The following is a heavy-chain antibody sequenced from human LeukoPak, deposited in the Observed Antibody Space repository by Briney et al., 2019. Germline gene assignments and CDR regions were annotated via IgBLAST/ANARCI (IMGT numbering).Heavy chain of an antibody. D-gene: IGHD3-10*01. CDR1: GFTFSSYA. Sequence: GGSLRLSCAASGFTFSSYAMSWVRQAPGKGLEWVSSISSSSSYIYYADSVKGRFTISRDNAKNSLYLQMNSLRAEDTAVYYCASYGSGSQIYYYYGMDVWGQGTTVTVSS. V-gene: IGHV3-21*01. CDR3: ASYGSGSQIYYYYGMDV. J-gene: IGHJ6*02. CDR2: ISSSSSYI.